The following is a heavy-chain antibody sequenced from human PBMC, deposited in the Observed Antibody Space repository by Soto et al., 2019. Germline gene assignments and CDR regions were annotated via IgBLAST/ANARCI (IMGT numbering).Heavy chain of an antibody. V-gene: IGHV4-34*01. J-gene: IGHJ6*04. CDR1: GGSFSGYY. Sequence: SETLSLTCAVYGGSFSGYYWSWIRQPPGKGLGWIGEINHSGSTNYNPSLKSRVTISVDTSKNQFSLKLSSVTAADTAVYYCASSSSSVDVWGKGTTVTVSS. CDR2: INHSGST. CDR3: ASSSSSVDV. D-gene: IGHD6-6*01.